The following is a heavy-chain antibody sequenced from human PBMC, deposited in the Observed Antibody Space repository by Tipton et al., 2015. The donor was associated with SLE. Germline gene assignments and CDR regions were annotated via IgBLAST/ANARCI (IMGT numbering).Heavy chain of an antibody. CDR2: IYYSGST. V-gene: IGHV4-39*01. Sequence: TLSLTCTVSGGSISSNSYYWGWIRQPPGKGLEWIGSIYYSGSTYYNPSPKSRVTISVDTSKNQFSLKLSSVTAADTAVYYCTAEQATFGGVIVGWYFDLWGRGTLVTVSS. CDR3: TAEQATFGGVIVGWYFDL. D-gene: IGHD3-16*02. J-gene: IGHJ2*01. CDR1: GGSISSNSYY.